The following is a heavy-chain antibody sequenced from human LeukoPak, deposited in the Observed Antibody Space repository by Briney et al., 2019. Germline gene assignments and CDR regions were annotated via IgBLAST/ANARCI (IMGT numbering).Heavy chain of an antibody. CDR1: GFIFSNYA. D-gene: IGHD3/OR15-3a*01. CDR2: ISGSDGAT. Sequence: TGGSLRLSCAASGFIFSNYAMTWVRQAPGKGLEWVSTISGSDGATYYADSVKGRFTISRDNSKNTLYLQMSSLRAEDTAVYYCAKDDGPLPGDYWGQGTLVTVSS. J-gene: IGHJ4*02. V-gene: IGHV3-23*01. CDR3: AKDDGPLPGDY.